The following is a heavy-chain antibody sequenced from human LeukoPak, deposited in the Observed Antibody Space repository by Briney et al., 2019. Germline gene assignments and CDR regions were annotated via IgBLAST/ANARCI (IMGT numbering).Heavy chain of an antibody. CDR1: GFTFSSYG. V-gene: IGHV3-30*18. CDR3: AKGGNYYDSSGYPPAFDY. D-gene: IGHD3-22*01. Sequence: GGSLRLSCAASGFTFSSYGMHWVRQAPGKGLEWVAVISYDGSNKYYADSVKGRSTISRDNSKNTLYLQMNSLRAEDTAVYYCAKGGNYYDSSGYPPAFDYWGQGTLVTVSS. J-gene: IGHJ4*02. CDR2: ISYDGSNK.